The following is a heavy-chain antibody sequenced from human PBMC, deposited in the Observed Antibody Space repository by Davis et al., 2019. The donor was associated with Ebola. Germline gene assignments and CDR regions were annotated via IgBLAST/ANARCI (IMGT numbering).Heavy chain of an antibody. Sequence: GESLKISCAASGFTFSSYAMHWVRQAPGKGLEWVAVISYDGSNKYYADSVKGRFTISRDNTKNTLYLQMTSLRTEDTAVYYCAKDQREDIVLMVYAIGAFDIWGQGTMVTVSS. CDR3: AKDQREDIVLMVYAIGAFDI. V-gene: IGHV3-30*14. D-gene: IGHD2-8*01. CDR2: ISYDGSNK. J-gene: IGHJ3*02. CDR1: GFTFSSYA.